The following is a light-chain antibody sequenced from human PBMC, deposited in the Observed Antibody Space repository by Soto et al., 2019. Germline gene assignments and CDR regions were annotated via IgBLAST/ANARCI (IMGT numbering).Light chain of an antibody. CDR3: QQRSNWPPT. V-gene: IGKV3-15*01. Sequence: EIVMTQSPATLSVSPGERATLSCRASQSVSSNFAWYQQKAGQAPRLLIYGASTRATGIPARFSGSGSGTEFTLTISSLQSEDFAVYYCQQRSNWPPTFGQGTRLEIK. J-gene: IGKJ5*01. CDR1: QSVSSN. CDR2: GAS.